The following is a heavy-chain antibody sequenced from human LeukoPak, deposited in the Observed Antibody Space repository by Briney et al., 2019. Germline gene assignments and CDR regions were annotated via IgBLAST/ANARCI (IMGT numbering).Heavy chain of an antibody. CDR3: ARTVPYYDSSGYRGY. CDR2: INPNRGGT. CDR1: GYTFTGYY. J-gene: IGHJ4*02. V-gene: IGHV1-2*02. Sequence: GASVKVSCKASGYTFTGYYMHWVRQAPGQGLEWMGWINPNRGGTNYAQQFKGRVTMTRDTSISTAYMELSRLRSDDTAVYYCARTVPYYDSSGYRGYWGQGTLVTVSS. D-gene: IGHD3-22*01.